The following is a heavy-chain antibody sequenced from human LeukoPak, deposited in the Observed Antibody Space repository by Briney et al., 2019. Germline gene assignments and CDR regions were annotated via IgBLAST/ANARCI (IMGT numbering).Heavy chain of an antibody. V-gene: IGHV4-59*01. CDR3: ARQRWLQLYFFDY. D-gene: IGHD5-24*01. J-gene: IGHJ4*02. CDR2: IYYSGST. Sequence: SETLSLTCTVSGGSISSYYWSWIRQPPGKGLEWIGYIYYSGSTNYNPSLKSRVTISVDTSKNQFSLKLSSVTAADTAVYYCARQRWLQLYFFDYWGQGTLVTVSS. CDR1: GGSISSYY.